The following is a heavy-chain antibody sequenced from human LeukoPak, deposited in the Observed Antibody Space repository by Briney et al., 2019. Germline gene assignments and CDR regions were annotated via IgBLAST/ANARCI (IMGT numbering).Heavy chain of an antibody. CDR2: SGISSGTT. CDR1: GFPSTDYS. D-gene: IGHD1-1*01. J-gene: IGHJ4*02. CDR3: ARDHNYAFDN. V-gene: IGHV3-48*04. Sequence: GGSLRLSCTASGFPSTDYSTNWVRQALGQGLECISYSGISSGTTKYADSVRGRFTISADNAKNSLYLQMNSLRVEDTAVYYCARDHNYAFDNWGQGTLVSVSS.